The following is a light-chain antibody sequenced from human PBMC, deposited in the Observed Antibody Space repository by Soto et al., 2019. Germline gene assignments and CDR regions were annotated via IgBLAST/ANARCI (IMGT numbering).Light chain of an antibody. Sequence: QSALTQPASVSGSPGQSITISCTGTSSDVGGYNYVSWYQHHPGKAPKLMIYEVSHRPSGVSYRFSGSKSGNTASLTISGLQGEDEADYYCSSYTNTRTLAFGTGTKLTVL. CDR2: EVS. CDR1: SSDVGGYNY. CDR3: SSYTNTRTLA. J-gene: IGLJ1*01. V-gene: IGLV2-14*01.